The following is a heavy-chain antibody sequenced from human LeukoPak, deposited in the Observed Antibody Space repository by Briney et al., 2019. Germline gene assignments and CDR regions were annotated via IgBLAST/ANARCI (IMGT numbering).Heavy chain of an antibody. CDR3: AKASWGMDV. CDR2: ISTIDGII. CDR1: GFTFSDYF. J-gene: IGHJ6*02. Sequence: GALRLSCVASGFTFSDYFMTWIRQPPGKPLECVSYISTIDGIIYYADSVKDRFTISRDNAKSSLFLQMNNLRAEDTAVYYCAKASWGMDVWGQGSSVIVS. V-gene: IGHV3-11*01.